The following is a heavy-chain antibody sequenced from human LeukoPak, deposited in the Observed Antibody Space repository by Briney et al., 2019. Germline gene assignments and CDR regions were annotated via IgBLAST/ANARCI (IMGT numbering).Heavy chain of an antibody. V-gene: IGHV3-21*01. CDR1: GFTFSSYS. D-gene: IGHD2-15*01. CDR2: ISSSSSYI. Sequence: GGSLRLSCAASGFTFSSYSMNWVRQAPGKGLEWVSSISSSSSYIYYADSVKGRFTISRDNAKNSLYLQMNSLRAEDTAVYYCARDVSGVAGGNDYWGQGTLVTVSS. J-gene: IGHJ4*02. CDR3: ARDVSGVAGGNDY.